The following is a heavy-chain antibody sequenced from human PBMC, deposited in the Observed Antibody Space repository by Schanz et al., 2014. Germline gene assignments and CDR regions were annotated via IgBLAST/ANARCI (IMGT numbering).Heavy chain of an antibody. CDR3: ARVISPHRGAASWLDP. Sequence: QLQLQESGPGLVKPSETLSLTCTVSAGSISGSGYYWSWLRQAPGKGLEWIGYIYYTGSTNNNPSLTSRVTMSVDTSTNQFSLRLASVTAADTALYYCARVISPHRGAASWLDPWGQGTLVTVSS. V-gene: IGHV4-61*08. CDR2: IYYTGST. CDR1: AGSISGSGYY. J-gene: IGHJ5*02. D-gene: IGHD2-15*01.